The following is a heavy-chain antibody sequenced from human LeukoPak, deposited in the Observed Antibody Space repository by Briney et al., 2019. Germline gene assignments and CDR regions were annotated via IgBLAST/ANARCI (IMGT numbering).Heavy chain of an antibody. Sequence: PGGSLRLSCAASGFTFSSYSMNWVRQAPGKGLEWVANIKEDGSEIYYVDAVKGRFTISRDNANTTLFLQMKSLRAEDTAVYYCAKQGCAGSCPSGYNWFDPWGQGTLVTASS. D-gene: IGHD2-15*01. V-gene: IGHV3-7*01. CDR2: IKEDGSEI. J-gene: IGHJ5*02. CDR1: GFTFSSYS. CDR3: AKQGCAGSCPSGYNWFDP.